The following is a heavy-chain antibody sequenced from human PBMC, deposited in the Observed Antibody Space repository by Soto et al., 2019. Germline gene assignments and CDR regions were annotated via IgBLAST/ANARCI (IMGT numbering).Heavy chain of an antibody. J-gene: IGHJ6*02. CDR2: ISGDNGNT. Sequence: QVQLVQSEAEVKKPGASVTVSCTTSGYTFSNYGINWVRQAPGQGLVWMGLISGDNGNTDYAQTVQGRVTMTTDTSTGTVYMELRSLKSDDTAIYYCSRFIMVGGWFDPNYYHGMDVWGQGTTVTVSS. V-gene: IGHV1-18*01. CDR3: SRFIMVGGWFDPNYYHGMDV. D-gene: IGHD6-19*01. CDR1: GYTFSNYG.